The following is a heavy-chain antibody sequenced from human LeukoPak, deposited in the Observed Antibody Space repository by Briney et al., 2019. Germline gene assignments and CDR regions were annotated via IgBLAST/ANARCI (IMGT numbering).Heavy chain of an antibody. D-gene: IGHD2-21*02. CDR3: ARIPLPYCGGDCGYYFDY. CDR1: GYSFTSYW. CDR2: IYPGDSDT. V-gene: IGHV5-51*01. J-gene: IGHJ4*02. Sequence: GESLKISCKGSGYSFTSYWIGWVRQMPGKGLEWMGIIYPGDSDTRYSPSFQGQVTISADKSISTAYLQWSSPKASDTAMYYCARIPLPYCGGDCGYYFDYWGQGTLVTVSS.